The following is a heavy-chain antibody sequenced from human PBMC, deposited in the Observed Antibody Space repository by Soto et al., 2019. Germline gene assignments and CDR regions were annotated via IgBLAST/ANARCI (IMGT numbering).Heavy chain of an antibody. D-gene: IGHD5-18*01. J-gene: IGHJ4*02. Sequence: QVQLVQSGAEVKKPGSSVKVSCKASGGTFSSYAISWVRQAPGQGLEWMGGIIPIFGTANYAQKFQGRVTIXXDXSRXTAYMGLSSLRSEDTAVYYCARHVDTAMVTGRFDYWGQGTLVTVSS. CDR3: ARHVDTAMVTGRFDY. CDR1: GGTFSSYA. V-gene: IGHV1-69*14. CDR2: IIPIFGTA.